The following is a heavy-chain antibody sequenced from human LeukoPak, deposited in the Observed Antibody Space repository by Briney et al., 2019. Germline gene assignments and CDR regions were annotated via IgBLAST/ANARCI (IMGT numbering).Heavy chain of an antibody. V-gene: IGHV4-31*03. D-gene: IGHD3-22*01. CDR2: IYYSGST. J-gene: IGHJ4*02. CDR3: ARSGYYYDSSGSFDY. Sequence: SETLSLTCTVSGGSLSSGGYYWSWLRQHPGKGLEWIGYIYYSGSTYYNPSLKSRVTISVDTSKNQFSLKLSSVTAADTAVYYCARSGYYYDSSGSFDYWGQGTLVTVSS. CDR1: GGSLSSGGYY.